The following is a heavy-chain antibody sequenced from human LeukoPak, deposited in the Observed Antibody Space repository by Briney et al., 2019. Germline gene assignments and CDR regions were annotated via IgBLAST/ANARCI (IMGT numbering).Heavy chain of an antibody. J-gene: IGHJ4*02. CDR1: GFTFSDYA. D-gene: IGHD6-13*01. CDR3: ARDHRDYSSSWAAFDY. Sequence: GGSLRLSCAASGFTFSDYAMHWVRQAPGKELEYVSAISSNGGSIHYANSVKGRFTISRDNAKNSLYLQMNSLRAEDTAVYYCARDHRDYSSSWAAFDYWGQGTLVTVSS. CDR2: ISSNGGSI. V-gene: IGHV3-64*01.